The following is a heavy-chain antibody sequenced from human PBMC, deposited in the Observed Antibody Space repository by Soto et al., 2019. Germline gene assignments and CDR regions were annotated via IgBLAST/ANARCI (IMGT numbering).Heavy chain of an antibody. V-gene: IGHV3-30*18. CDR1: GFTFSSYG. CDR3: AKDAGMSIVVVVAAHYGMDV. D-gene: IGHD2-15*01. CDR2: ISYDGSNK. Sequence: QVQLVESGGGVVQPGRSLRLSCAASGFTFSSYGMHWFRQAPGKGLEWVAVISYDGSNKYYADSVQGRFTISRDNSKNTLYLQMNSLRAEDKAVYYCAKDAGMSIVVVVAAHYGMDVWVQGTTVTVSS. J-gene: IGHJ6*02.